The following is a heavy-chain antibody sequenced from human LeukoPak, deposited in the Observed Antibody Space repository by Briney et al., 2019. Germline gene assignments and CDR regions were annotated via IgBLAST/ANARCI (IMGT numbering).Heavy chain of an antibody. CDR2: IYPGDAAT. D-gene: IGHD6-13*01. Sequence: GESLKISCKGSGSTFTPTWCGGGGQMPGKGLRGLGIIYPGDAATRYSPSFQGQVTISADKSISTAYLQWSSLKASDTAMYYCARQGRAAAGDLDYWGQGTLVTVSS. CDR1: GSTFTPTW. CDR3: ARQGRAAAGDLDY. J-gene: IGHJ4*02. V-gene: IGHV5-51*01.